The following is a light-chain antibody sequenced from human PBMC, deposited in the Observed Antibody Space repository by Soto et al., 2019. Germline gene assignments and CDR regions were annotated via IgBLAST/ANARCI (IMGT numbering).Light chain of an antibody. CDR2: KAS. CDR1: QSISNW. CDR3: QYSNSYSEA. V-gene: IGKV1-5*03. J-gene: IGKJ1*01. Sequence: DIQMTLSPATLSASVGDRVTITCRASQSISNWLAWYQQKPGEAPKLLIYKASGLESGVPSRFSGSGFGTEFTLTISSLQPDDFATYYCQYSNSYSEAFGQGSKADI.